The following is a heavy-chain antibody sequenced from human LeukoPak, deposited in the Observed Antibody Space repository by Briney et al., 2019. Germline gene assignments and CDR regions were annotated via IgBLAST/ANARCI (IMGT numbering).Heavy chain of an antibody. Sequence: GGSLRLSCAASGFTFSSYSMNWVRQAPGKGLEWVSSISSSSSYIYYADSVKGRFTISRDNAKNSLYLQMNSLRAEDTAVYYCARDPTNYGSGRTWGQGTPVTVSS. CDR3: ARDPTNYGSGRT. V-gene: IGHV3-21*01. CDR2: ISSSSSYI. D-gene: IGHD3-10*01. J-gene: IGHJ5*02. CDR1: GFTFSSYS.